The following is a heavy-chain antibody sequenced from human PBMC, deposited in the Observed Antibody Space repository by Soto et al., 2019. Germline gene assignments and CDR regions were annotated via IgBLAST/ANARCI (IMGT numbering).Heavy chain of an antibody. V-gene: IGHV4-31*03. CDR2: IYYSGST. CDR3: ARQPEHYYDFWSGNPCGMDV. D-gene: IGHD3-3*01. CDR1: GGSISSGGYY. J-gene: IGHJ6*02. Sequence: QVQLQESGPGLVKPSQTLSLTCTVSGGSISSGGYYWSWIRQHPGKGLEWIGYIYYSGSTYYNPSLKRRVTRTVDTSKTQFSLKLSSVTDADTAVYYCARQPEHYYDFWSGNPCGMDVWGQGTTVTVSS.